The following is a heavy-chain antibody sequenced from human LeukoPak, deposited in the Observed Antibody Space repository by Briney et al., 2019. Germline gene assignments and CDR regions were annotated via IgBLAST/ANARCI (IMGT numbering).Heavy chain of an antibody. CDR1: GGSLSGYY. V-gene: IGHV4-34*01. Sequence: SETLSLTCAVYGGSLSGYYWSWIRQPPGKGLEWIGEINHSGSTNYNPSLKSRVTISVDTSKNQFSLKLSSVTAADTAVYYCARALHLDYWGQGTLVTVSS. D-gene: IGHD5-24*01. CDR2: INHSGST. CDR3: ARALHLDY. J-gene: IGHJ4*02.